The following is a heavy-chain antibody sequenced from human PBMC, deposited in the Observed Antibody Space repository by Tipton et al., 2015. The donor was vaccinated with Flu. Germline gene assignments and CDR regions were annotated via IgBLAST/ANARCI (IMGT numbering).Heavy chain of an antibody. V-gene: IGHV4-59*01. CDR2: IYYSGST. CDR3: ARDYYGSGYDAIDI. Sequence: LRLSCTVSGGSISSYYWSWIRQPPGKGLEWIGYIYYSGSTNYNPSLKSRVTISVDTSKNQFSLKLSSVTAADTAVYYCARDYYGSGYDAIDIWGQGTMVTVSS. CDR1: GGSISSYY. J-gene: IGHJ3*02. D-gene: IGHD3-10*01.